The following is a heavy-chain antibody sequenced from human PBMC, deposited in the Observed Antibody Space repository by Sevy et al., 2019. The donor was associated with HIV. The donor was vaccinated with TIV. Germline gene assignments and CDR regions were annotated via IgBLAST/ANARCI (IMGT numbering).Heavy chain of an antibody. CDR3: ARSTLGSGAFDI. CDR2: ISYDGSNK. D-gene: IGHD2-15*01. V-gene: IGHV3-30-3*01. Sequence: GRSLRLSCAASGFTFSSYAMHWVRQAPGKGLEWVAVISYDGSNKYYADSVKGRFTISRDNSKNTLYLQMNSLRAEDTAVYYCARSTLGSGAFDIWGQGTMVTVSS. J-gene: IGHJ3*02. CDR1: GFTFSSYA.